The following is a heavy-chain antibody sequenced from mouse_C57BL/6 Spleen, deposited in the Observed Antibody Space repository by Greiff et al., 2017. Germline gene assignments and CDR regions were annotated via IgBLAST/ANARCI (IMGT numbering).Heavy chain of an antibody. CDR1: GFNIKDYY. D-gene: IGHD1-1*01. Sequence: VQLQQSGAELVRPGASVKLSCTASGFNIKDYYMHWVKQRPEQGLEWIGRIDPEDGDTEYAPKFQGKATMTADTSSNTAYLQLSSLTSEDTAVYYGATGGYGSSYGYFEVWGTGTTVTVSS. V-gene: IGHV14-1*01. CDR2: IDPEDGDT. J-gene: IGHJ1*03. CDR3: ATGGYGSSYGYFEV.